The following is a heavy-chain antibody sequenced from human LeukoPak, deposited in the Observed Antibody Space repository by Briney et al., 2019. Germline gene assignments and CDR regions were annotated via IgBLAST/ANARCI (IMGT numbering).Heavy chain of an antibody. CDR2: IYYSGST. Sequence: SETLSLTCTVSGGSISSYYWSLIRQPPGKGLEWIGYIYYSGSTNYNPSLKSRVTISVDTSKNQFSLKLSSVTAADTAVYYCARHKSYDRYFDYWGQGTLVTVSS. CDR3: ARHKSYDRYFDY. CDR1: GGSISSYY. J-gene: IGHJ4*02. V-gene: IGHV4-59*08. D-gene: IGHD3-22*01.